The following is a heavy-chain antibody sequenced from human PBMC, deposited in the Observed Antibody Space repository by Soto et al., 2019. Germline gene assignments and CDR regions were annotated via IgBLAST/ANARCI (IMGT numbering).Heavy chain of an antibody. D-gene: IGHD3-22*01. J-gene: IGHJ4*02. CDR1: GFTFSSYS. Sequence: EVQLVESGGGLVQPGGSLRLSCAASGFTFSSYSMNWVRQAPGKGLAWVSYISSSSSTIYYADSVKGRFTITRDNAKNSLYLQMNSLRDEDTAVYYCARSGDSYDSSGYYYWGQGTLVTVAS. CDR2: ISSSSSTI. CDR3: ARSGDSYDSSGYYY. V-gene: IGHV3-48*02.